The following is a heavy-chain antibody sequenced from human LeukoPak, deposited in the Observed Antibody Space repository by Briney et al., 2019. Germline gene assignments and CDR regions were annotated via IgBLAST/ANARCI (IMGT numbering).Heavy chain of an antibody. V-gene: IGHV3-11*01. D-gene: IGHD1-1*01. Sequence: GGSLRLSCAASGFTFSDYYMSWIRQAPGKGLEWVSYISSSGSTIYYADSVKGRFTISRDNAKKSLYLQMNSLRVEDTAVYYCARHWNDDGGCFDYWGQGALVTVSS. CDR3: ARHWNDDGGCFDY. CDR1: GFTFSDYY. J-gene: IGHJ4*02. CDR2: ISSSGSTI.